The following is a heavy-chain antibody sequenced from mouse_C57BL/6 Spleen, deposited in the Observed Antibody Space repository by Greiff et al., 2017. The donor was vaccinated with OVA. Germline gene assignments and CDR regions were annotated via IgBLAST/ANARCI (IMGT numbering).Heavy chain of an antibody. D-gene: IGHD6-1*01. CDR2: IYPGSGNT. Sequence: VQLKQSGAELVRPGASVKLSCKASGYTFTDYYINWVKQRPGQGLEWIARIYPGSGNTYYNEKFKGKATLTAEKSSSTAYMQLSSLTSEDSAVYFCARGTGGRSAMDYWGQGTSVTVSS. J-gene: IGHJ4*01. CDR1: GYTFTDYY. CDR3: ARGTGGRSAMDY. V-gene: IGHV1-76*01.